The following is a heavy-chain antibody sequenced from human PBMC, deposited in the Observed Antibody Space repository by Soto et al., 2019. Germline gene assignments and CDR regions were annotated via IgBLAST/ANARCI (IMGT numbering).Heavy chain of an antibody. CDR3: AKRAYIAVAGIPY. Sequence: SVKVSCKASGGTFSSYAISWVRQAPGQGLEWMGGIIPIFGTANYAQKLQGRVTITADESTSTAYMELSSLRAEDTAVYYCAKRAYIAVAGIPYWGQGTLVTVSS. V-gene: IGHV1-69*13. CDR1: GGTFSSYA. CDR2: IIPIFGTA. D-gene: IGHD6-19*01. J-gene: IGHJ4*02.